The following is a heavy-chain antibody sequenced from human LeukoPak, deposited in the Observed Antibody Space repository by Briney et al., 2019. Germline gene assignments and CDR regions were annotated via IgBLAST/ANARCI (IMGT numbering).Heavy chain of an antibody. Sequence: GGSLRLSCAASGFTFSSYGMSWVRQAPGKGLEWVSAISGSGGSTYYADSVKGRFTISRDNAKNSLYLQMNSLRAEDTALYYCARSSYGDYEPLDYWGQGTLVTVSS. CDR3: ARSSYGDYEPLDY. V-gene: IGHV3-23*01. D-gene: IGHD4-17*01. CDR2: ISGSGGST. CDR1: GFTFSSYG. J-gene: IGHJ4*02.